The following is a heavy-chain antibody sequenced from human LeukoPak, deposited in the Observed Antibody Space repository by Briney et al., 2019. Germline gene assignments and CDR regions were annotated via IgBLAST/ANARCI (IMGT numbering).Heavy chain of an antibody. V-gene: IGHV3-23*01. CDR1: GFTFSSYA. CDR3: AKDRKYCSSTSCYTYSYYYGMDV. J-gene: IGHJ6*02. D-gene: IGHD2-2*02. Sequence: PGASLRLSCAASGFTFSSYAMSWVRQAPGKGLEWVSAISGSGGSTYYADSVKGRFTISRDNSKNTLYLQMNSLRAEDTAVYYCAKDRKYCSSTSCYTYSYYYGMDVWGQGTTVTVSS. CDR2: ISGSGGST.